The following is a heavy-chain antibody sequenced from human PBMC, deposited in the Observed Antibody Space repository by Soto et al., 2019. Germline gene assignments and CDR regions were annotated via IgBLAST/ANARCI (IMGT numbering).Heavy chain of an antibody. CDR1: GGSISSGGYY. Sequence: PSESLSLICTVSGGSISSGGYYWSWIRQHPGKGLEWIGYIYYSGSTYYNPSLKSRVTISVDTSKNQFSLKLSSVTAAATAVYYCARDRYSSRANWFDPWGQGTLVTVSS. CDR3: ARDRYSSRANWFDP. V-gene: IGHV4-31*03. D-gene: IGHD2-21*01. J-gene: IGHJ5*02. CDR2: IYYSGST.